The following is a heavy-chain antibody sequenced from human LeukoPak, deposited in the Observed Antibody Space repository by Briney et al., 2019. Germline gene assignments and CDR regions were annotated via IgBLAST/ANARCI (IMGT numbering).Heavy chain of an antibody. Sequence: SETLSLTCTVSGGSISSSSYYWGWTRQPPGKGLEWIGSIYYSGSTYYNPSLKSRVTISVDTSKNQFSLKLSSVTAADTAVYYCARECEAYKKYYYGSGSRKPGFDYWGQGTLVTVSS. J-gene: IGHJ4*02. V-gene: IGHV4-39*07. CDR2: IYYSGST. CDR3: ARECEAYKKYYYGSGSRKPGFDY. D-gene: IGHD3-10*01. CDR1: GGSISSSSYY.